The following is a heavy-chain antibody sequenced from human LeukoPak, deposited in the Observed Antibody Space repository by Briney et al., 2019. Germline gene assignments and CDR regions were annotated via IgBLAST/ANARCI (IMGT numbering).Heavy chain of an antibody. CDR1: GFTFGDYA. CDR3: TREGTYSSSAPFDY. D-gene: IGHD6-6*01. J-gene: IGHJ4*02. V-gene: IGHV3-49*04. CDR2: IRSRAYGGTT. Sequence: GGSLRLSCTAPGFTFGDYAMNWVRQAPGKGLEWVGFIRSRAYGGTTDYAASVKGRFTISRDDFKGVAHLQMNSLKTEDTATYYCTREGTYSSSAPFDYWGQGTLVTVSS.